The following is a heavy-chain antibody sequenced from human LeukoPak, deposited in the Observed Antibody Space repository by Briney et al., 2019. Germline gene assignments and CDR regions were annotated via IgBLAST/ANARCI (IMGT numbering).Heavy chain of an antibody. Sequence: GGSLRLSCAASGYSFSSYWMHWVRQVPRKGLVWVSRIDNYGRTTDYADSVKGRFTISRDNVQNTLYLQMNSLNAEDTAVYYCARDVGGAGSFWGQGTLVTVSS. CDR3: ARDVGGAGSF. V-gene: IGHV3-74*01. CDR2: IDNYGRTT. D-gene: IGHD3-10*01. J-gene: IGHJ4*02. CDR1: GYSFSSYW.